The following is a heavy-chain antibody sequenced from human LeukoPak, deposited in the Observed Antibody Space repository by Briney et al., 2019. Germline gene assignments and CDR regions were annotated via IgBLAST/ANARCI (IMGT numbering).Heavy chain of an antibody. Sequence: GGSLRLSCTASGFTLSSYEMSWIRQAPGEGLEWVSSIDYSGGSTHYADSVMGRFTISRDNAKNSLYLQMNSLRAEDTAVYYCAELGITMIGGVWGKGTTVTISS. CDR1: GFTLSSYE. J-gene: IGHJ6*04. CDR2: IDYSGGST. V-gene: IGHV3-23*01. D-gene: IGHD3-10*02. CDR3: AELGITMIGGV.